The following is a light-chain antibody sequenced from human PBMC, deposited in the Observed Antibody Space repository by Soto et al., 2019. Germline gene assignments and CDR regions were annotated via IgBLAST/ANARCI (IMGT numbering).Light chain of an antibody. CDR2: DAS. CDR1: QTITTW. Sequence: DIRVPQSPPTLSASVGARSTITCRASQTITTWMAWYQQKPGKAPKLLVYDASTLQSGVATRFSGSGSGTEFTLIISGLQPEDSATYYCQQYTNTNNPWMVGQGTKVDIK. V-gene: IGKV1-5*01. CDR3: QQYTNTNNPWM. J-gene: IGKJ2*01.